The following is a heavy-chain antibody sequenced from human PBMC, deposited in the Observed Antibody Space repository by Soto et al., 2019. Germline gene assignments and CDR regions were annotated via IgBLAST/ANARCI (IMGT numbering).Heavy chain of an antibody. V-gene: IGHV4-38-2*01. D-gene: IGHD2-15*01. CDR1: CFFISSGNY. CDR3: ARARWYDAFDV. J-gene: IGHJ3*01. CDR2: IFHGGNT. Sequence: SETLSLTCAVSCFFISSGNYWCWIRKPPGKGLEWIGSIFHGGNTYYNPSLKSRVTISVDMSKNQFSLKLNSVTAADTAVYYCARARWYDAFDVWGQGTVVTVSS.